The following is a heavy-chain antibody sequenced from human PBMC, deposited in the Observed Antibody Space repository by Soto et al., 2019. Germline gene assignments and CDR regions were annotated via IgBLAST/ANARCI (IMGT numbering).Heavy chain of an antibody. CDR1: GETLNSNP. D-gene: IGHD2-15*01. Sequence: QVQLVQSGAEVKKPGSSLKVSCKVFGETLNSNPIGWVRQAPGQGLEWVGGIVPLSDRTNYAQELQGRVTVTADGSTSTVYMELSNLKSADTAVYYCARKSGRDCHSGGGCFYLDVWGQGSLVTVSS. CDR3: ARKSGRDCHSGGGCFYLDV. J-gene: IGHJ4*02. CDR2: IVPLSDRT. V-gene: IGHV1-69*01.